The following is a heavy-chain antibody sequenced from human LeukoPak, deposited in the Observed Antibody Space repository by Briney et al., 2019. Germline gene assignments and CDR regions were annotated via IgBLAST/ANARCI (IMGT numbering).Heavy chain of an antibody. J-gene: IGHJ3*02. D-gene: IGHD6-6*01. CDR1: GGTFSSYA. V-gene: IGHV1-8*03. CDR2: MNPNSGNT. CDR3: ARSLAAPDDAFDI. Sequence: ASVKVSCKASGGTFSSYAISWVRQATGQGLEWMGWMNPNSGNTGYAQKFQGRVTITRNTSISTAYMELSSLRSEDTAVYYCARSLAAPDDAFDIWGQGTMVTVSS.